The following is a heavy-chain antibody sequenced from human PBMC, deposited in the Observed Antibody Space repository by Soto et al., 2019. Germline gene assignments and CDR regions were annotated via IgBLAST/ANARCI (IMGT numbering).Heavy chain of an antibody. CDR3: AKADFGGMIVFPEDY. CDR2: IRGSGGST. CDR1: GFTFSSYA. J-gene: IGHJ4*02. V-gene: IGHV3-23*01. D-gene: IGHD3-22*01. Sequence: EVQLLASGGGLVQPGGSLRLSCAASGFTFSSYAMSWVRKAPGKGLEWVSAIRGSGGSTYYADSVTGRFTTSRDNSKNTLYLQMNSLRAEDTAVHYCAKADFGGMIVFPEDYWGQGTLVTVSS.